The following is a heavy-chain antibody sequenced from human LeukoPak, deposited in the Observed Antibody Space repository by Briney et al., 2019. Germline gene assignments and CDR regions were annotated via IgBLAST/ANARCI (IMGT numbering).Heavy chain of an antibody. D-gene: IGHD4-17*01. Sequence: SVKVSCKASGGTFSSYSISWVRQAPGQGLEWMGGIIPIFGTANYAQKFQGRVTVTTDESTSTAYMELSSLRSEDTAVYYCARGSRGYGDYVFWGQGTLVTVSS. V-gene: IGHV1-69*05. CDR1: GGTFSSYS. J-gene: IGHJ4*02. CDR2: IIPIFGTA. CDR3: ARGSRGYGDYVF.